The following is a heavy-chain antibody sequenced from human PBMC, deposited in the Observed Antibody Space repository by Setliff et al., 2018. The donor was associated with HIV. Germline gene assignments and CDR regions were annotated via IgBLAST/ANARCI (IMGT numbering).Heavy chain of an antibody. J-gene: IGHJ3*02. CDR2: IYYSGTT. CDR1: GDSISSSTFY. Sequence: SETLSLTCTVSGDSISSSTFYWGWSRQPPGKGLEWIGSIYYSGTTYYNPSLKSRVAISVETSKNQFSLKLSSVTAADTAVYYCARPRLRGSGAFDIWGQGTMVTVSS. CDR3: ARPRLRGSGAFDI. D-gene: IGHD2-21*01. V-gene: IGHV4-39*01.